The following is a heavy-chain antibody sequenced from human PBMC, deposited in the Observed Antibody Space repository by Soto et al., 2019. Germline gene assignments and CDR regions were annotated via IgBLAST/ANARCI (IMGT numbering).Heavy chain of an antibody. CDR1: GYTFTSYY. Sequence: VXSVKVSCEASGYTFTSYYMHWVRQAPGQGLEWMGIINPSGGSTSYAQKFQGRVTMTRDTSTSTVYMELSSLRSEDTAVYYCARDGYKHMVNYYGMDVWGQGTTVTASS. D-gene: IGHD5-12*01. CDR2: INPSGGST. CDR3: ARDGYKHMVNYYGMDV. J-gene: IGHJ6*02. V-gene: IGHV1-46*01.